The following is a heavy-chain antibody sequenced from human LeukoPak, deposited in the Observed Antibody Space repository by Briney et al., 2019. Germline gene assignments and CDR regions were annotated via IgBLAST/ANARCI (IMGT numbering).Heavy chain of an antibody. CDR1: GYTFTGPY. D-gene: IGHD2-8*01. CDR2: INPNSGGT. V-gene: IGHV1-2*02. J-gene: IGHJ4*02. Sequence: ASVKVSCKASGYTFTGPYIHWMRQAPGQGPEWMGWINPNSGGTKYAQKFQGRVTVTRDTSTSTAYTELSGLRTDDTATYYCARVEYCTKGVCINYDLWGQGTLVTVSS. CDR3: ARVEYCTKGVCINYDL.